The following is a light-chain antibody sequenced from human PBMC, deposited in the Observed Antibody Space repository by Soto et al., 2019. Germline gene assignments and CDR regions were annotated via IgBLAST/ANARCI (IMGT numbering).Light chain of an antibody. CDR3: MQTLQNYIT. J-gene: IGKJ5*01. CDR1: QTVLDSSNNKDF. Sequence: DIVMTQSPDSLAVSLGERATINCKSSQTVLDSSNNKDFLTWXKKKVGXXNKXXIXXXYKRELGVTDRFSGSGSGTDFTLKISRVEAEDVGVYYCMQTLQNYITFGQWTRLEIK. V-gene: IGKV4-1*01. CDR2: XXY.